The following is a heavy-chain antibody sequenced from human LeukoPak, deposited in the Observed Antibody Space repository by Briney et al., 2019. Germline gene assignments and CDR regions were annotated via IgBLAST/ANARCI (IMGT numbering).Heavy chain of an antibody. Sequence: GGSLRLSCAASGFTFSSYSMNWVRQAPGKGLEWVSSISSSGSYIYYADSVKGRFTISRDNAKNSLYLQMNSLRAEDTAVYCCALSGSYLDAFDIWGQGTMVTVSS. CDR1: GFTFSSYS. V-gene: IGHV3-21*01. J-gene: IGHJ3*02. D-gene: IGHD1-26*01. CDR3: ALSGSYLDAFDI. CDR2: ISSSGSYI.